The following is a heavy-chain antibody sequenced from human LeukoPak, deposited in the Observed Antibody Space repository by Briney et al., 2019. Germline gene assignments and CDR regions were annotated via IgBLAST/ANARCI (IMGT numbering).Heavy chain of an antibody. CDR3: ARTIAVAGRRMDV. Sequence: ASVTVSCKASGYTFSNYYIHCVRQAPGQGLEWIGVINPSTGDTYYAQKFQGRVTMTRDTSTSTVYMELSSLRSEDTAVYYCARTIAVAGRRMDVWGQGTTVTVSS. J-gene: IGHJ6*02. CDR2: INPSTGDT. D-gene: IGHD6-13*01. CDR1: GYTFSNYY. V-gene: IGHV1-46*01.